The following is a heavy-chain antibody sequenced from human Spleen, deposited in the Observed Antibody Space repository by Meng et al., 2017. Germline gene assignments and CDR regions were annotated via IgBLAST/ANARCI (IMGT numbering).Heavy chain of an antibody. J-gene: IGHJ4*02. D-gene: IGHD3-16*01. CDR3: TRVSDGGYDY. Sequence: QVRLVQSGAGVKTPGASARVSCKAARSSVTDYSLHWLRQAPGKGLEWMGWINPISGAANSAQKFQDRDTMTRETSLNTAYMDLSRLRSDDTAMLFCTRVSDGGYDYWGQGTLVTVSS. CDR1: RSSVTDYS. V-gene: IGHV1-2*02. CDR2: INPISGAA.